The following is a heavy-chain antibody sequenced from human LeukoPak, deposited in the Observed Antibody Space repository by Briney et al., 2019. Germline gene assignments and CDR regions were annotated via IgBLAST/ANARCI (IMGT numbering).Heavy chain of an antibody. D-gene: IGHD3-22*01. CDR1: GGTFSSYA. V-gene: IGHV7-4-1*02. CDR3: ARVLENSSGYYSGDAFDI. Sequence: ASVKVSCKASGGTFSSYAISWVRQAPGQGLEWMGWINTNTGNPTYAQGFTGRFVFSLDTSVSTAYLQISSLKAEDTAVYYCARVLENSSGYYSGDAFDIWGQGTMVTVSS. CDR2: INTNTGNP. J-gene: IGHJ3*02.